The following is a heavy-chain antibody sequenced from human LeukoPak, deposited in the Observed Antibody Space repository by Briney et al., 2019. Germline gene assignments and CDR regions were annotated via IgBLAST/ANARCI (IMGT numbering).Heavy chain of an antibody. CDR3: AKGDWSGYGFDAFDI. CDR1: GFTFSSYG. CDR2: ISYDGSNK. D-gene: IGHD5-12*01. V-gene: IGHV3-30*18. Sequence: PGGSLRLSCAASGFTFSSYGMHGVRQAPGKGLEWVAVISYDGSNKYYADSVKGRFTISRDNSKNTLYLQMNSLRAEDTAVYYCAKGDWSGYGFDAFDIWGQGTMVTVSS. J-gene: IGHJ3*02.